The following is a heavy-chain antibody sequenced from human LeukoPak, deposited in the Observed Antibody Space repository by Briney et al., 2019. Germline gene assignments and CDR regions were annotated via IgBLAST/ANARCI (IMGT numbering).Heavy chain of an antibody. V-gene: IGHV1-46*01. CDR2: INPSGGST. D-gene: IGHD2-21*02. CDR3: ARGDCGGDCYPIAFDI. J-gene: IGHJ3*02. Sequence: GASVKVSCKASGYTFTRYYMHWVRQAPGQGLEWMGIINPSGGSTSYAQKFQGRVTMTRDTSTSTVYMELSSLRSEDTAVYYCARGDCGGDCYPIAFDIWGQGTMVTVSS. CDR1: GYTFTRYY.